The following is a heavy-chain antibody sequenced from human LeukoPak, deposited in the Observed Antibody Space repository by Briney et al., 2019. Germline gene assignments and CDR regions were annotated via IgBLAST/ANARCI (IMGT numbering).Heavy chain of an antibody. CDR3: AGLPGYSSSWINWFDP. J-gene: IGHJ5*02. Sequence: SETLSLTCAVYGGSFSGYYWSWIRQPPGKGLEWIGEINHSGSTNYNPSLKSRVTISVDTSKNQFSLKLSSVTAADTAVYYCAGLPGYSSSWINWFDPWGQGTLVTVSS. V-gene: IGHV4-34*01. D-gene: IGHD6-13*01. CDR1: GGSFSGYY. CDR2: INHSGST.